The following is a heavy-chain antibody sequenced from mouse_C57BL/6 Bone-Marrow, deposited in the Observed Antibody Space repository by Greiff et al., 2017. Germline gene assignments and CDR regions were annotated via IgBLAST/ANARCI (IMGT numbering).Heavy chain of an antibody. J-gene: IGHJ2*01. CDR3: ARSRMVSPDY. V-gene: IGHV1-69*01. CDR2: IDPSDSYT. Sequence: VQLQQPGAELVMPGASVKLSCKASGYTFTSYWMHWVKQRPGQGLEWIGEIDPSDSYTNYNQKFKGKSTLTVDKSSSTAYMQLSSLTSEDSAVYYCARSRMVSPDYWGQGTTLTVSS. D-gene: IGHD2-10*02. CDR1: GYTFTSYW.